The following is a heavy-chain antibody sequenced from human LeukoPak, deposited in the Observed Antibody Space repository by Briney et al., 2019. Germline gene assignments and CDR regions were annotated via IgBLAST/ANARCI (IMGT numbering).Heavy chain of an antibody. D-gene: IGHD3-10*01. CDR2: ISGSGGST. CDR1: GFTFSSYA. Sequence: PGGSLRLSCAASGFTFSSYAMSWVRQAPGKGLEWVSAISGSGGSTYYADSVKGRFTISRDNSKNTLYLQMNSLRAEDTAVYYCAKDRDLLFAHCWFDLWGQGILVTVSS. J-gene: IGHJ5*02. CDR3: AKDRDLLFAHCWFDL. V-gene: IGHV3-23*01.